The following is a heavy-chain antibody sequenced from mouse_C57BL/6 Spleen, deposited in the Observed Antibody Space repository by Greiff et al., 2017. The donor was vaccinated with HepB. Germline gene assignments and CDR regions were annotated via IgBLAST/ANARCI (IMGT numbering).Heavy chain of an antibody. J-gene: IGHJ3*01. D-gene: IGHD1-1*01. Sequence: QVQLQQSGAELARPGASVKMSCKASGYTFTSYTMHWVKQRPGQGLEWIGYINPSSGYTKYNQKFKDKATLTADKSSSTAYMQLSSLTSEDSAVYYCARNDYGSSYDFAYWGKGTLVTVAA. CDR2: INPSSGYT. CDR1: GYTFTSYT. CDR3: ARNDYGSSYDFAY. V-gene: IGHV1-4*01.